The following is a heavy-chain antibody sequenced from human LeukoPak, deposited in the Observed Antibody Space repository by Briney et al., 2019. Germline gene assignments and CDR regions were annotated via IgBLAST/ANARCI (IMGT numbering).Heavy chain of an antibody. V-gene: IGHV1-24*01. CDR1: GYTLTELS. Sequence: ASVKVSCKVSGYTLTELSMHWVRQAPGKGLEWMGGFDPEDGETIYAQKLQGRVTMTEDTSTDTAYMELSSLRAEDTAVYYCARGIVVSPAAPYSWFDPRGQGTLVIVSS. CDR2: FDPEDGET. J-gene: IGHJ5*02. CDR3: ARGIVVSPAAPYSWFDP. D-gene: IGHD2-2*01.